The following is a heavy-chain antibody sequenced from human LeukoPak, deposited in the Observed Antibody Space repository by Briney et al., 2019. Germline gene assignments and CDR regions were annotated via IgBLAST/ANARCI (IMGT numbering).Heavy chain of an antibody. J-gene: IGHJ4*02. D-gene: IGHD3-16*01. CDR2: IYPGDSET. CDR1: GYNFTTYW. V-gene: IGHV5-51*01. Sequence: GESLKISCKGSGYNFTTYWIGWVRQLPGKGLEWIGIIYPGDSETRYSPSFQGQVTISADKSISTAYLQWSSLKASDTAMYYCARTPSAWGKDFDYWGQGTLVTVSS. CDR3: ARTPSAWGKDFDY.